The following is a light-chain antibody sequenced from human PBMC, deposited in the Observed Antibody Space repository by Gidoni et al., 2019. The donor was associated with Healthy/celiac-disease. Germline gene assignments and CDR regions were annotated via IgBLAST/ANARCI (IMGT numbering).Light chain of an antibody. CDR2: AAS. V-gene: IGKV1-39*01. Sequence: DIQMTQSPSSLSASVGDRVTITCRASQSISSYLNWYQQKPGEAPKLLIYAASSLQSGVPSRFSGIGSGTDFTLTISSLQPEDFATYYCQQSYSTFRTFXGXTKVEIK. CDR3: QQSYSTFRT. CDR1: QSISSY. J-gene: IGKJ4*01.